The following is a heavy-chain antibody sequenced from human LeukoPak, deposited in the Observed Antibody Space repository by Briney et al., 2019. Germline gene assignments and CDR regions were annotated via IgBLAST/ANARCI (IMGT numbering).Heavy chain of an antibody. D-gene: IGHD3-22*01. J-gene: IGHJ4*02. CDR1: GFIFGDYA. CDR2: ISTSGDST. CDR3: AKGLSHDGSLYFFDY. V-gene: IGHV3-23*01. Sequence: GGSLRLSCTASGFIFGDYAMSWVRPAPGKGLEWVSAISTSGDSTYYADSVKGRFTISRDNSKNTLYLQMNSLRAEDTASYYCAKGLSHDGSLYFFDYWGQGALVTVSS.